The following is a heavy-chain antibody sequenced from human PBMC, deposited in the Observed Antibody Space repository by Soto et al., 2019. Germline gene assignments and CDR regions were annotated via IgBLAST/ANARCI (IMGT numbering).Heavy chain of an antibody. CDR3: ARSGDNYNRLDY. Sequence: PGGSLRLSCEGYGFTFSDYYISWIRQAPGKGLEWISYSSNSGTFSRYADSVKGRLSISRDNTKNLLYLQMNSLRAEDTAVYYCARSGDNYNRLDYWGQGTPVTVSS. D-gene: IGHD1-1*01. CDR1: GFTFSDYY. V-gene: IGHV3-11*06. J-gene: IGHJ4*02. CDR2: SSNSGTFS.